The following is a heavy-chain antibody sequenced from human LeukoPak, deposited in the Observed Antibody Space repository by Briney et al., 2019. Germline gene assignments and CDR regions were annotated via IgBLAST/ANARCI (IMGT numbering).Heavy chain of an antibody. CDR2: IIPIFGTA. CDR1: GGTFSSYA. Sequence: GASVKVSCKASGGTFSSYAISWVRQAPGQGLEWMGGIIPIFGTANYAQKFQGRVTITTDESTSTAYMELSSLRSEDTAVYYCARAYDSGSYVFDYWGQGTLVTVSS. J-gene: IGHJ4*02. CDR3: ARAYDSGSYVFDY. V-gene: IGHV1-69*05. D-gene: IGHD1-26*01.